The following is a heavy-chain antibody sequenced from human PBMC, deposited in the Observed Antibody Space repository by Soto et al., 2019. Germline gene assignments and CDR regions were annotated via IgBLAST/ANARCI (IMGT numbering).Heavy chain of an antibody. D-gene: IGHD6-6*01. Sequence: QVQLVQSGAEVKKPGASVKVSCKASGYTFTSYDINWVRQATGQGLEWMGWMNPNSGNTGYAQKFQGRVTMTRNTARSKAYMELSNLTSANTAVYYCARRLRYSSSSPWSDHTGERTLVTV. CDR1: GYTFTSYD. CDR3: ARRLRYSSSSPWSDH. CDR2: MNPNSGNT. V-gene: IGHV1-8*01. J-gene: IGHJ5*02.